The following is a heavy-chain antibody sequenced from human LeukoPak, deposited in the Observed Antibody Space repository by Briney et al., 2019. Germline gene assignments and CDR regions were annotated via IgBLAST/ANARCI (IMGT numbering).Heavy chain of an antibody. D-gene: IGHD2-15*01. Sequence: PGGSLRLSCAASGFTFSSYSMNWVRQAPGKGLEWVSSISSSSSYIYYADSVKGRFTISRDNAKNSLYLRMNSLRAEDTAVYYCAIYRSYCSGGSCYFPDAFDIWGQGTMVTVSS. CDR1: GFTFSSYS. V-gene: IGHV3-21*01. J-gene: IGHJ3*02. CDR2: ISSSSSYI. CDR3: AIYRSYCSGGSCYFPDAFDI.